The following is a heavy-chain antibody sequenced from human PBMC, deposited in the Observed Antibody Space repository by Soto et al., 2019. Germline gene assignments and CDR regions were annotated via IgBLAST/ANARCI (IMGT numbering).Heavy chain of an antibody. D-gene: IGHD3-3*01. J-gene: IGHJ6*02. CDR2: IFYIGSI. CDR1: GGSISSGGYY. Sequence: QVQLQESGPGLVKPSQTLSLTCTVSGGSISSGGYYWSWIRQHPGKGLEWIGYIFYIGSIYYNPSLNSRLTISVDASKNQFSLTLTSVPAAGTTVYYCARDLRFRRFYGMDVWGQGTTVTVSS. CDR3: ARDLRFRRFYGMDV. V-gene: IGHV4-31*03.